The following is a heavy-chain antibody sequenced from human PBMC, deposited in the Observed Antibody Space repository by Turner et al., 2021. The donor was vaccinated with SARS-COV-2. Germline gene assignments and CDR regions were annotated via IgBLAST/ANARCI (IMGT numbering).Heavy chain of an antibody. J-gene: IGHJ6*02. V-gene: IGHV3-21*01. D-gene: IGHD1-20*01. CDR1: VFTFRSYN. CDR3: ARDRIVRNWNDVPKPTYGMDV. CDR2: IRSSRSNI. Sequence: EVQLVESGGGVVKRGGSLRLSCAASVFTFRSYNMNWVSQAPGKGLEWVSAIRSSRSNIYYADSGKGRFTISRDNAKNSLYLKMNSLRAEETAVYYCARDRIVRNWNDVPKPTYGMDVWGQGTTVTVSS.